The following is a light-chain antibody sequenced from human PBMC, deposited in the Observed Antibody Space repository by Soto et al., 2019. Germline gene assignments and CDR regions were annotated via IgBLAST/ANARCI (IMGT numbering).Light chain of an antibody. CDR2: GAS. CDR1: QSVTGSY. CDR3: QQRGNWPQT. J-gene: IGKJ3*01. V-gene: IGKV3D-20*02. Sequence: EIVLTQSPVTLSLSPGERATLSCRASQSVTGSYLAWYQQKPGRAPRLLIYGASNRATGIPDRFSGSGSGTEFTLTINRLEPEDFAVYYCQQRGNWPQTFGPGTKVDIK.